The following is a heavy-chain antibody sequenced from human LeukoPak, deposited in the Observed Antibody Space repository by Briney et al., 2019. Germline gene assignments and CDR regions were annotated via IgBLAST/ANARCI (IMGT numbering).Heavy chain of an antibody. Sequence: QPGGSLRLSRAASGFTFSSYAMSLVRQAPGKGLEWVSAISGSGGSTYYADSVKGRFTVSRDNSKNTLYLQMNSLRAEDTAVYYCAKARDSSGWYFDYRGQGTLVTVSS. V-gene: IGHV3-23*01. J-gene: IGHJ4*02. CDR1: GFTFSSYA. CDR3: AKARDSSGWYFDY. CDR2: ISGSGGST. D-gene: IGHD6-19*01.